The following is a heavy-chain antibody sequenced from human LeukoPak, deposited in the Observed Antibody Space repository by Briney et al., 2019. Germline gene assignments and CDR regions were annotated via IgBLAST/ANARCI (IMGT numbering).Heavy chain of an antibody. V-gene: IGHV3-48*04. CDR2: ISSSGSTI. CDR3: ARAGYSYGLFDY. D-gene: IGHD5-18*01. CDR1: GFTFSSYS. Sequence: GGSLRLSCAASGFTFSSYSMNWVRQAPGKGLEWVSYISSSGSTIYYADSVKGRFTISRDNAKNSLYLQMNSLRAEDTAVYYCARAGYSYGLFDYWGQGTLVTVSS. J-gene: IGHJ4*02.